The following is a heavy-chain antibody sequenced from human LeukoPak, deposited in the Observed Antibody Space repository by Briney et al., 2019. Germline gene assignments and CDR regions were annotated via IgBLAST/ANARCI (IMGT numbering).Heavy chain of an antibody. Sequence: EASVTVSCTYSGGTFSTYAISWVRPAPGQGLEWMGGIIPIFGTANYAQKFQGRVTITADESTSTAYMELSSLRSEDTAVYYCARSPYGGNPVKSYCFDYWGQGTLVTVSS. CDR2: IIPIFGTA. CDR1: GGTFSTYA. V-gene: IGHV1-69*13. D-gene: IGHD4-23*01. J-gene: IGHJ4*02. CDR3: ARSPYGGNPVKSYCFDY.